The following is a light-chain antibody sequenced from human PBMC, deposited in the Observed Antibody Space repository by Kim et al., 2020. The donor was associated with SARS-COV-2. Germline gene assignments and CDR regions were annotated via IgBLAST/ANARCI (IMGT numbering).Light chain of an antibody. CDR2: GAS. Sequence: SPGERAIRSCRASQSVSSTYLAWYQQKPGQAPRLLIYGASSRATGIPDRFSGSGSGTDFTLTISRLEPEDFAVYYCQQYGSSPLTFGGGTKVDIK. J-gene: IGKJ4*01. CDR3: QQYGSSPLT. V-gene: IGKV3-20*01. CDR1: QSVSSTY.